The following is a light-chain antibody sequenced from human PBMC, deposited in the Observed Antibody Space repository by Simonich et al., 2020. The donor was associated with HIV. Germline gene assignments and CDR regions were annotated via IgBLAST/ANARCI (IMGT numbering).Light chain of an antibody. Sequence: EIVMTQSPATLSVSPGERATLSCRASHSVNSNFLAWYQQKPGQAPRLLIYTSSSRTTGIPDRFSGSGSGTDFTLTISRLEPEDFAVYYCQQYGSSPLTFGGGTKVEIK. V-gene: IGKV3-20*01. CDR3: QQYGSSPLT. CDR2: TSS. CDR1: HSVNSNF. J-gene: IGKJ4*01.